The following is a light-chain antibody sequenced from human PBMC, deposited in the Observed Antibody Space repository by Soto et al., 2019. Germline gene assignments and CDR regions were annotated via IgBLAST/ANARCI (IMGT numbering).Light chain of an antibody. CDR2: GVS. CDR1: QSLNSNY. CDR3: QQYAGSPYS. Sequence: EIVLTQSPGTLSLSPGERATLSCRASQSLNSNYLAWHQQKPGQAPRLLIYGVSTRATGIPDRXSGTXSGXXXXXXXXXXEPEDFAVYYCQQYAGSPYSFGQGTRLEIK. V-gene: IGKV3-20*01. J-gene: IGKJ2*01.